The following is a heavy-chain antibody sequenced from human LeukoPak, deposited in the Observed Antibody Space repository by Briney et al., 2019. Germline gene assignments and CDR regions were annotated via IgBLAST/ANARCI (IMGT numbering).Heavy chain of an antibody. CDR3: ARGLITASVWYSNRGNYFDF. D-gene: IGHD6-19*01. CDR2: ISAYDGTT. J-gene: IGHJ4*02. V-gene: IGHV1-18*01. CDR1: GFTFSNYG. Sequence: ASVKVSCKASGFTFSNYGISWVRQAPGQGPEWMGWISAYDGTTKYAQSLQGRVTMTTDTSTSTAYMELRSLRSDDTALYYCARGLITASVWYSNRGNYFDFWGQGTLVTVSS.